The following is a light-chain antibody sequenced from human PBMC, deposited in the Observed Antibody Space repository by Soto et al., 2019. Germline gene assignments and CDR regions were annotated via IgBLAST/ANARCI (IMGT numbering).Light chain of an antibody. Sequence: DIQMTQSPSSLSASVGDRVTITCRASQSIISYLNWYQQKPGRAPKLLIFAASSLQSGVPSRFSGSGSGTDFTLTISSLQPEDFATYYCQQSYSTPLTFGGGTKLDIK. V-gene: IGKV1-39*01. J-gene: IGKJ4*01. CDR2: AAS. CDR3: QQSYSTPLT. CDR1: QSIISY.